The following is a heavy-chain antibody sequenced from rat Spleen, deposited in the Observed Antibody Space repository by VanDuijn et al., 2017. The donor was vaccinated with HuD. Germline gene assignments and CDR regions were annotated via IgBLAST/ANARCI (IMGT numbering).Heavy chain of an antibody. V-gene: IGHV5-7*01. CDR1: GFTFSDYY. CDR3: TRGTYYRH. CDR2: IIYDGSRN. J-gene: IGHJ2*01. Sequence: EVQLVESDGGLVQPGRSLKLSCAASGFTFSDYYMAWVRQSPKKGLEWVATIIYDGSRNYYRDSVKGRFTISRDIANSTLYLRMNSLRSEDTATYYCTRGTYYRHWGQGVMVTVSS. D-gene: IGHD1-9*01.